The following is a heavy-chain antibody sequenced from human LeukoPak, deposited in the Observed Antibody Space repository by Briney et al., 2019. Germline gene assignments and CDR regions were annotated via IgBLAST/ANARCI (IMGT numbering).Heavy chain of an antibody. J-gene: IGHJ5*02. CDR2: ISSGSNSI. CDR1: GFTFSIYS. CDR3: AREGAGPTAGTLNWFDP. Sequence: PGGSLRLSCAASGFTFSIYSMNWVRQAPGKGLEWVSSISSGSNSIYYADSVKGRFAISRDNTKNSLYLQMNSLRAEDTAVYYCAREGAGPTAGTLNWFDPWGQGTLVTVSS. V-gene: IGHV3-21*01. D-gene: IGHD6-13*01.